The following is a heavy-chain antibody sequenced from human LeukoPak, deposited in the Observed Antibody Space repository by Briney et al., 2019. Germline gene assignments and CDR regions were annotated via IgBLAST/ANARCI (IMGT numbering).Heavy chain of an antibody. CDR1: GGSISSSTYY. CDR2: IYYSGST. Sequence: SETLSLTCTVSGGSISSSTYYWGWIRQPPGKGLEWIASIYYSGSTYYNPSLKSRVTISVDTSKNQFSLKLSSVTAADTAVYYCAREGYGTVPTPARGWFDPWGQGTLVTVSS. V-gene: IGHV4-39*07. CDR3: AREGYGTVPTPARGWFDP. J-gene: IGHJ5*02. D-gene: IGHD1-1*01.